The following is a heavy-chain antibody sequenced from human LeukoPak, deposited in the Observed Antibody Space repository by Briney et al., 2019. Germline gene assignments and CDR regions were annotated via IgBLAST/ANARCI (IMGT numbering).Heavy chain of an antibody. CDR2: IYHSGSM. V-gene: IGHV4-39*07. J-gene: IGHJ4*02. Sequence: PSETLSLTCTVSGGSINSSDYYWGWIRQPPGKGLEWIGSIYHSGSMYASLKSRVTISVDTSKNQFSLKLSSVTAADTAVYYCASYSGYGSHDYWGQGTLVTVSS. CDR3: ASYSGYGSHDY. D-gene: IGHD5-12*01. CDR1: GGSINSSDYY.